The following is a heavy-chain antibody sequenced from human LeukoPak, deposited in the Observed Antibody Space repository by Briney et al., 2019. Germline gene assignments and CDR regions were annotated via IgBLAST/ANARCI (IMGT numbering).Heavy chain of an antibody. V-gene: IGHV4-59*08. CDR3: ARPRITIFGVVKRGAFDI. D-gene: IGHD3-3*01. CDR2: IYYSGST. CDR1: GGSISSYY. Sequence: SETLSLTCTVSGGSISSYYWSWIRQPPGKGLEWIGYIYYSGSTNYNPSLKSRVTISVDTSKNQFSLKLSSVTAADTAVYYCARPRITIFGVVKRGAFDIWGRGTMVTVSS. J-gene: IGHJ3*02.